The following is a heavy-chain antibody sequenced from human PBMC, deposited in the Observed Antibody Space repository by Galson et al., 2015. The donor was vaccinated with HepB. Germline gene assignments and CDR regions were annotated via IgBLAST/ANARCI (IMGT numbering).Heavy chain of an antibody. V-gene: IGHV3-74*01. Sequence: SLRLSCAASGFTFSSYWMHWVRQAPGKGLVWVSRVNSDGSSTSYADSVKGRFTISRDSAKNTLYLQMNSLRAEDTAVYYCAREWRVQVDDWYFDLWGRGTLVIVSS. CDR2: VNSDGSST. CDR1: GFTFSSYW. J-gene: IGHJ2*01. D-gene: IGHD3-3*01. CDR3: AREWRVQVDDWYFDL.